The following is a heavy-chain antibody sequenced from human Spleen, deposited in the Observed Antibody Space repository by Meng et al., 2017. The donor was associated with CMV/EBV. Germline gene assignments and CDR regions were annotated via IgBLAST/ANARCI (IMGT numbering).Heavy chain of an antibody. V-gene: IGHV3-43*01. Sequence: GGSLRLSCAASGFTFDDYYMHWVRQAPGKGLEWVAFSSWEGGYCYYADAVKGRFTLSRDNNGNSLYLQMDSLRTEDTALYYCAKSNEGRYCSSTSCHRYFDYWGRGTLVTVSS. J-gene: IGHJ4*02. CDR2: SSWEGGYC. CDR1: GFTFDDYY. D-gene: IGHD2-2*02. CDR3: AKSNEGRYCSSTSCHRYFDY.